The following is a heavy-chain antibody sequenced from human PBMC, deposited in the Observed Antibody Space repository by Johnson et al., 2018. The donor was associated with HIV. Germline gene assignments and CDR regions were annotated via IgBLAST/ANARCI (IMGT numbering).Heavy chain of an antibody. J-gene: IGHJ3*01. D-gene: IGHD1-14*01. CDR1: GFTFSSYG. V-gene: IGHV3-30*02. Sequence: QVQLVESGGGVVQPGRSLRLSCTASGFTFSSYGMHWVRQAPGKGLEWVAFIRYDGNNKYYADSVKGRFTISRDNSRNTLYLQMNSLRAEDTTVYFCAIMSAPEDADAFDFWGQGTMVTVSS. CDR2: IRYDGNNK. CDR3: AIMSAPEDADAFDF.